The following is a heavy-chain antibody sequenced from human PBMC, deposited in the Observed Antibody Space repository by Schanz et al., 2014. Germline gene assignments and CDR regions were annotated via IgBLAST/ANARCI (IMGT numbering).Heavy chain of an antibody. V-gene: IGHV1-69*02. CDR3: ARTGYDPSLTH. CDR2: IIPITGIT. D-gene: IGHD5-12*01. J-gene: IGHJ4*02. Sequence: QVQLVQSGAEVTKPGSSVKVSCKASGDTFRSYTINWVRHAPGQGLEWMGRIIPITGITNYAQKFQGRVTFTADKSTSTAFLEVNSLRSEDTAVYYCARTGYDPSLTHWGQGTLVTVSS. CDR1: GDTFRSYT.